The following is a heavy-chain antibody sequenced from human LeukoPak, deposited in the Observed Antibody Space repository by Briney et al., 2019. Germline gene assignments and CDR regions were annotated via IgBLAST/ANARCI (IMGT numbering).Heavy chain of an antibody. CDR1: GGSISGSNYY. J-gene: IGHJ4*02. V-gene: IGHV4-39*07. CDR2: AYYSGST. Sequence: SETLSLTCTVSGGSISGSNYYWAWIRQPPGKTLEWIGSAYYSGSTYYNPPLKGRVTISVDASKNQFSLKLTSVAAADTAVYFCARDSNGIWYSARQHFDYWGQGTLVTVSS. CDR3: ARDSNGIWYSARQHFDY. D-gene: IGHD2-21*02.